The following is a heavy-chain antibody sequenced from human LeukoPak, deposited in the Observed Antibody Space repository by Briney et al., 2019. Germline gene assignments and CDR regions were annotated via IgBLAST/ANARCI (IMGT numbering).Heavy chain of an antibody. CDR3: AKVTDYSSSSWDY. D-gene: IGHD6-6*01. CDR2: ISYDGSNK. V-gene: IGHV3-30*18. J-gene: IGHJ4*02. Sequence: GGSLRLSCAASGFTFSNNGMHWVPQAPGKGLEWVALISYDGSNKYYADSLKGQFTISRDNSKNTLYLQMNSLRAEDTAVYYCAKVTDYSSSSWDYWGQGTLVTVSS. CDR1: GFTFSNNG.